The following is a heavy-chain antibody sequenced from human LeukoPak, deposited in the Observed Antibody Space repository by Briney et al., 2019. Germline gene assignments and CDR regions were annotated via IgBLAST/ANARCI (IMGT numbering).Heavy chain of an antibody. CDR2: IYYSGST. V-gene: IGHV4-31*03. J-gene: IGHJ4*02. CDR1: GGSISSGGYY. D-gene: IGHD1-26*01. CDR3: ARDQGGSRRDSDY. Sequence: ETSETLSLTCTVSGGSISSGGYYWSWIRQHPGKGLEWIGYIYYSGSTYYNPSLKSRVTISVDTSKNQFSLKLSSVTAADTAVYYCARDQGGSRRDSDYWGQGTLVTVSS.